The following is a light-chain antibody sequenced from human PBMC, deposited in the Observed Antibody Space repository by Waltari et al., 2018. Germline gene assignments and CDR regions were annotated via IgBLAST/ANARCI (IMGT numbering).Light chain of an antibody. CDR2: DAS. J-gene: IGKJ1*01. CDR3: QQRSDWPCT. V-gene: IGKV3-11*01. CDR1: QSVSSQ. Sequence: EIVLTQSPATLSLSPGERATLSCRASQSVSSQLAWYQQKPGQAPRLLIYDASDRATGIPGRFSGSVSGTDFTLTIISLEPEDFAVYYCQQRSDWPCTFGQGTRVEIK.